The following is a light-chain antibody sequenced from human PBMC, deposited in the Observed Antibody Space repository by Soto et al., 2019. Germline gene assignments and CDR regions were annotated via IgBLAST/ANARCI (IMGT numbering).Light chain of an antibody. J-gene: IGLJ2*01. V-gene: IGLV4-60*03. Sequence: QAVLTQSSSASASLGSSVKLTCTLSSGHSSYIIAWHQQQPGKAPRYLMKLEGSGSYNKGSGVPDRFSGSSSGADRYLTISNLQSEDAADYYCETWDSNTHTVFGGGTKLTVL. CDR3: ETWDSNTHTV. CDR1: SGHSSYI. CDR2: LEGSGSY.